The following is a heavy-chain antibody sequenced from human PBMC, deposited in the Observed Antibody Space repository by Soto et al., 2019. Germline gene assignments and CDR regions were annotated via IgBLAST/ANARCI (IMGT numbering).Heavy chain of an antibody. J-gene: IGHJ5*02. Sequence: PSETLSLTCTVSGGSISSSSYYWGWMRQPPGQGRERIGTFYYSGTTYNNPSLNSRVSISVDTSKNHFSLKLSSVTAVDTAVYYCASHTIFGVVRNCFDPWGQGTLVTVSS. CDR3: ASHTIFGVVRNCFDP. CDR2: FYYSGTT. D-gene: IGHD3-3*01. CDR1: GGSISSSSYY. V-gene: IGHV4-39*01.